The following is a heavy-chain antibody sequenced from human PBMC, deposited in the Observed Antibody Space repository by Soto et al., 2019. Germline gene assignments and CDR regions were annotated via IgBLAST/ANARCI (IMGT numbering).Heavy chain of an antibody. Sequence: QVQLVQSGAEVKEPGASVKVSCKAFGYTFTHYGFSWVRQAPGQGLEWMAWTSADNGDTNYAPKLQGRVTLTTDTSTGTAYMELRSLRSDDTAVYYCAREERGPCTGSSCYYFDYWGQGTLVTVSS. CDR2: TSADNGDT. CDR3: AREERGPCTGSSCYYFDY. CDR1: GYTFTHYG. D-gene: IGHD2-2*01. J-gene: IGHJ4*02. V-gene: IGHV1-18*04.